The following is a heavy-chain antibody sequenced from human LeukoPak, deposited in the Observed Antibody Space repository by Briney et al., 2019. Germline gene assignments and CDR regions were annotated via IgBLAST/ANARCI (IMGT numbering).Heavy chain of an antibody. V-gene: IGHV3-74*01. D-gene: IGHD2/OR15-2a*01. J-gene: IGHJ4*02. CDR1: GNYW. Sequence: GGSLRLSCAASGNYWMHLVRQAPGKGLVWVSHINSDGSCTSYADSVKGRFTISKDNAKNTVYLQMNSLRAEDTAVYYCVSFYETYWGRGTLVTVSS. CDR2: INSDGSCT. CDR3: VSFYETY.